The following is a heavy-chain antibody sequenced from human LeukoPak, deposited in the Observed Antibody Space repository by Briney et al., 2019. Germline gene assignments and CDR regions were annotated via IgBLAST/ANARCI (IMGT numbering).Heavy chain of an antibody. J-gene: IGHJ4*02. CDR3: AQSYDSGGYPLGDS. V-gene: IGHV3-23*01. Sequence: GGSLRLSCAASGFTFDDYAMHWVRQAPGKGLEWVSHIGAGASNKYYADSVKGRFTISRDYSRKTVYLQMNSLRAEDTAVYYCAQSYDSGGYPLGDSWGQGTLVTVSS. D-gene: IGHD3-22*01. CDR2: IGAGASNK. CDR1: GFTFDDYA.